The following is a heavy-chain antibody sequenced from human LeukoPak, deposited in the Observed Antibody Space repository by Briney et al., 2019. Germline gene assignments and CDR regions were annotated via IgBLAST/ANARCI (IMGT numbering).Heavy chain of an antibody. CDR3: AREGVFPFDY. Sequence: SETLSLTCAVYGGSFSGYYWSWIRQPPGKGLEWIGEINHSGSTNYNPSLKSRVTISVDTSKNQFSLKLSSVTAADTAVYYCAREGVFPFDYWGQGTLVTVSS. D-gene: IGHD3-10*01. CDR2: INHSGST. J-gene: IGHJ4*02. CDR1: GGSFSGYY. V-gene: IGHV4-34*01.